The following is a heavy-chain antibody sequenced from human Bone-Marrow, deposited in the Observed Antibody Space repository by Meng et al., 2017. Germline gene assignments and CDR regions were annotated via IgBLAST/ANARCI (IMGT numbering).Heavy chain of an antibody. V-gene: IGHV3-43D*03. J-gene: IGHJ2*01. Sequence: EVQLGGVGGVVVQPVGSLRLSCAASGFTFDDYAMHWVRQAPGKGLEWVSLISWDGGSTYYADSVKGRFTISRDNSKNSLYLQMNSLRAEDTALYYCANRYFDLWGRGTLVTVSS. CDR3: ANRYFDL. CDR2: ISWDGGST. CDR1: GFTFDDYA.